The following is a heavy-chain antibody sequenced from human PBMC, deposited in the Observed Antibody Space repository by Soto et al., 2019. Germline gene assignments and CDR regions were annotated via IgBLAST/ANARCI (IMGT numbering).Heavy chain of an antibody. Sequence: GASVKVSCKASGYTFTRSGISGVRQAPGQGPEWMGWISSYNGDTNYSQKFQGRVTITRDTSASTAYMELSSLRSEATAVYYCAKTATVPAAIAYWGQGTLVTVSS. CDR3: AKTATVPAAIAY. CDR1: GYTFTRSG. J-gene: IGHJ4*02. CDR2: ISSYNGDT. V-gene: IGHV1-18*01. D-gene: IGHD2-2*02.